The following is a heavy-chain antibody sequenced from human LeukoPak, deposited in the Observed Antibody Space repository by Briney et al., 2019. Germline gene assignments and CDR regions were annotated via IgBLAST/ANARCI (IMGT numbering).Heavy chain of an antibody. V-gene: IGHV4-34*01. Sequence: PSETLSLTCAVYGGSFSGYYWSWIRQPPGKGLEWIGEINHSGSTNYNPSLKSRVTISVDTSKNQFSLKLSSVTAADTAVYYCETGYCSGGSCYLPFDYWGQGTLVTVSS. CDR1: GGSFSGYY. J-gene: IGHJ4*02. CDR2: INHSGST. D-gene: IGHD2-15*01. CDR3: ETGYCSGGSCYLPFDY.